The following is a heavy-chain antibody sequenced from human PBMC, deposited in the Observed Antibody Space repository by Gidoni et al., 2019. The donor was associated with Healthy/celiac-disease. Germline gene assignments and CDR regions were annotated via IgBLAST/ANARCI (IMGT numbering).Heavy chain of an antibody. Sequence: EVQLLESGGGLVQPGGSLRLSCAASGFTFSSYAMSWVPQAPGKGLEWVSAISGSGGSTYYADSVKGRFTISRDNSKNTLYLQMNSLRAEDTAVYYCAKDQQNSGSVDYWGQGTLVTVSS. V-gene: IGHV3-23*01. CDR1: GFTFSSYA. J-gene: IGHJ4*02. CDR2: ISGSGGST. D-gene: IGHD1-26*01. CDR3: AKDQQNSGSVDY.